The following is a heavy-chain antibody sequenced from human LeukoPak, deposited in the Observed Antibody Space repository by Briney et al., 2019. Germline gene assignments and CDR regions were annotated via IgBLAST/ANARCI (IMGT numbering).Heavy chain of an antibody. D-gene: IGHD5-12*01. CDR3: AKDSEWLRFGALDY. CDR1: GFTFSSYW. V-gene: IGHV3-74*01. J-gene: IGHJ4*02. Sequence: QSGGSLRLSCAASGFTFSSYWMHWVRQGPGKGLLWVSRIYSDGGRTTYADSVKGRFTISGDNAKNTLYLQMNSLRAEDTAVYYCAKDSEWLRFGALDYWGQGTLVTVSS. CDR2: IYSDGGRT.